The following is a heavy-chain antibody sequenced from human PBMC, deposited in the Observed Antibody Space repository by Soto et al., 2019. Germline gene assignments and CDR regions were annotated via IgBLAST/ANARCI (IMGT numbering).Heavy chain of an antibody. CDR1: GFTVDSNY. CDR3: ARVPYYDSSGSMVGYFDY. D-gene: IGHD3-22*01. Sequence: GGSLRLSCAVSGFTVDSNYMSWVRQAPGKGLEWVAVMRDTGRTNYADFVEGRFTISRDDSKNMVFLQMNSLRAGDTAVYYCARVPYYDSSGSMVGYFDYWGQGTLVTVSS. CDR2: MRDTGRT. V-gene: IGHV3-53*01. J-gene: IGHJ4*02.